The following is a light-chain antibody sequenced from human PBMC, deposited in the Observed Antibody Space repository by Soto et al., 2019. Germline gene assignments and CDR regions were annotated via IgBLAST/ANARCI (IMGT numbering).Light chain of an antibody. J-gene: IGKJ4*01. V-gene: IGKV3-11*01. CDR3: QQRTNWPPT. CDR1: QSVRNX. Sequence: EIVLTQSPATLSLSPGERATLSCRASQSVRNXLVRYHQNPGQAPRVLISSASNRATGIPARFSGSGSGTDXXXXISXXXPEDFAVYYCQQRTNWPPTFGGGTKVEMK. CDR2: SAS.